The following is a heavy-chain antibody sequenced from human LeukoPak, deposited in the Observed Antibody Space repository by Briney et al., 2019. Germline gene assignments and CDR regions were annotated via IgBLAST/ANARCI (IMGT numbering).Heavy chain of an antibody. CDR1: GYTFTGYY. D-gene: IGHD4-17*01. CDR2: INPNSGGT. J-gene: IGHJ4*02. V-gene: IGHV1-2*02. CDR3: ARGTVPIDY. Sequence: ASVKVSCKASGYTFTGYYMHWVRQAPGQGLEWMGWINPNSGGTNYGRVTMTRDTSISTAYMELSRLRSDDTAVYYCARGTVPIDYWGQGTLVTVSS.